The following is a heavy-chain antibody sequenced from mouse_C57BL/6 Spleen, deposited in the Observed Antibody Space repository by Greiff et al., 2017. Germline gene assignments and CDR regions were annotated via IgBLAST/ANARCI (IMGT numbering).Heavy chain of an antibody. Sequence: QVQLKQPGAELVKPGASVKLSCKASGYTFTSYWMHWVKQRPGQGLAWIGMIHPNSGSTNYNEKFKSKATLTVDKSSSTTYMQLSSLTSEDSAVYYWARWGGFDYWGQGTTLTVSS. CDR3: ARWGGFDY. CDR2: IHPNSGST. CDR1: GYTFTSYW. V-gene: IGHV1-64*01. J-gene: IGHJ2*01.